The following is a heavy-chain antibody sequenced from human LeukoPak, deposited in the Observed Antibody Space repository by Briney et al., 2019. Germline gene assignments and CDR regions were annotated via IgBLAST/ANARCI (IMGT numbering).Heavy chain of an antibody. J-gene: IGHJ4*02. D-gene: IGHD3-16*02. CDR1: GFTVSSNY. CDR3: ARFYYDYVWGSYRYTQFDY. CDR2: IYSGGST. V-gene: IGHV3-53*01. Sequence: GGSLRLSCAASGFTVSSNYMSWVRQAPGKGLEWVSVIYSGGSTYYADSVKGRFTISRDNAKNSLYLQMNSLRAEDTAVYYCARFYYDYVWGSYRYTQFDYWGQGTLVTVSS.